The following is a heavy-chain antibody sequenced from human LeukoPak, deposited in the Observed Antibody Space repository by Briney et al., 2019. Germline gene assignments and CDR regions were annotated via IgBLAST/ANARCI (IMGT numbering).Heavy chain of an antibody. CDR3: ARKKYCPGGICYHSHFDY. Sequence: ASVKVSCKASGYAFPGYYMHWVRQAPGQGLEWMGWMSAYNGNTSYAQKFQGRVTMTRDTSTTTAYMELRSLRSDGTAVYYCARKKYCPGGICYHSHFDYWGQGTLVAVSS. D-gene: IGHD2-8*02. CDR1: GYAFPGYY. V-gene: IGHV1-18*01. CDR2: MSAYNGNT. J-gene: IGHJ4*02.